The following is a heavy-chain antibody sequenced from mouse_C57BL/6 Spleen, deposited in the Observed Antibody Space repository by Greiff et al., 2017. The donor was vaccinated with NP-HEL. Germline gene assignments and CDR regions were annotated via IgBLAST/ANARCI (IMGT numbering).Heavy chain of an antibody. Sequence: EVMLVESGGGLVKPGGSLKLSCAASGFTFSDYGMHWVRQAPEKGLEWVAYISSGSSTIYYADTVKGRFTISRDNAKNTLFLQMTSLRSEDTAMYYCARSPYYYGSSYGYFDVWGTGTTVTVSS. CDR3: ARSPYYYGSSYGYFDV. CDR2: ISSGSSTI. V-gene: IGHV5-17*01. CDR1: GFTFSDYG. D-gene: IGHD1-1*01. J-gene: IGHJ1*03.